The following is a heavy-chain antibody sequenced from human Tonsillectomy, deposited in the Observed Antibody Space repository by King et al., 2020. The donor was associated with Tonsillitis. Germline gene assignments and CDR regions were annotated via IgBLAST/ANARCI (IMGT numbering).Heavy chain of an antibody. D-gene: IGHD4-17*01. J-gene: IGHJ3*02. Sequence: VQLVESGGGVVQPGGSLRLSCAASGFTFDDYAIHWVRQAPGKGLEWVSLIGGDGDSPYSVDSVKGRFTISRDNSKNSLYRQMNSLRTEETALYYCAKDMGDYGGAFDIWGQGTMVTVSS. CDR1: GFTFDDYA. V-gene: IGHV3-43*02. CDR3: AKDMGDYGGAFDI. CDR2: IGGDGDSP.